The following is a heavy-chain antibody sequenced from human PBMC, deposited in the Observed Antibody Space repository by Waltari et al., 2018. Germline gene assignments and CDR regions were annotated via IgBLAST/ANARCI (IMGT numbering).Heavy chain of an antibody. J-gene: IGHJ3*01. CDR2: ISFDGKKI. CDR3: AKDGDYSLTEYDAFDV. Sequence: VLLLESGGGVVQPGGALRLSCSASVCRVRSLVMAWVRQIPGKGLEWVGFISFDGKKIFDADSVRGRFSISRDNSDNMVFLQMNSLRPEDSGVYYCAKDGDYSLTEYDAFDVWGQGTVVTVSP. V-gene: IGHV3-30*02. CDR1: VCRVRSLV. D-gene: IGHD4-17*01.